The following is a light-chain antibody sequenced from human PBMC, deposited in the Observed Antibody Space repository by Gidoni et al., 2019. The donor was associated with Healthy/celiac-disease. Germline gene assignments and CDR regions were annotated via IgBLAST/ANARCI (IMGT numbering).Light chain of an antibody. CDR1: HSVSSN. CDR3: QQDNYWSET. J-gene: IGKJ1*01. Sequence: EIGITQSPATLSVPPVEGATLSCRASHSVSSNLAWYQQTPGQPPSLLSNGASTRATGIPARFSGRGSGTAFTLAICSLQYEDFAVYYCQQDNYWSETFXQXTKVEIK. V-gene: IGKV3-15*01. CDR2: GAS.